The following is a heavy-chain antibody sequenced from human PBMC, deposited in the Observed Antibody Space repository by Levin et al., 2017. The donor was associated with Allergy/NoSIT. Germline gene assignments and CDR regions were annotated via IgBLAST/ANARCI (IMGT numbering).Heavy chain of an antibody. D-gene: IGHD6-19*01. CDR2: IHYSGNT. Sequence: LSQTLSLTCTVSGGSISSYYWSWIRQPPGKGLEWIGYIHYSGNTNYNPSLRSRVTISVDTSKNQFSLNLSSVTAADTAVYYCARHAGGWRGEIDYWGQGTLVPVSS. CDR1: GGSISSYY. V-gene: IGHV4-59*08. J-gene: IGHJ4*02. CDR3: ARHAGGWRGEIDY.